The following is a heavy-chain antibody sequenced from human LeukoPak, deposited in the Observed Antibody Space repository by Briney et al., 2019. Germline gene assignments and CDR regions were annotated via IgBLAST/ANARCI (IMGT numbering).Heavy chain of an antibody. Sequence: GVLRLSCAASGFTFSSYGMHWVRQAPGKGLEWVAVIWYDGSNKYYADSVKGRFTISRDNSKNTLYLQMNSLRAEDTAVYYCARDLDSSSSDYWGQGTLVTVSS. CDR1: GFTFSSYG. CDR3: ARDLDSSSSDY. CDR2: IWYDGSNK. J-gene: IGHJ4*02. D-gene: IGHD6-6*01. V-gene: IGHV3-33*01.